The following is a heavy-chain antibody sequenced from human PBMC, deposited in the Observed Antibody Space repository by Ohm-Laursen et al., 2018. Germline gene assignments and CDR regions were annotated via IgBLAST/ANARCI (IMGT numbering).Heavy chain of an antibody. Sequence: GTLSLTCTVSGGSMNNHYWSWIRQPPGKGLEWIGYIFYSGSSNYNPSLKSRVTISVDTSKNQFSLKLSSVTAADTAVYYCAREGKYSGSYNRWFDPWGQGTLVTVSS. CDR3: AREGKYSGSYNRWFDP. V-gene: IGHV4-59*11. CDR2: IFYSGSS. CDR1: GGSMNNHY. J-gene: IGHJ5*02. D-gene: IGHD1-26*01.